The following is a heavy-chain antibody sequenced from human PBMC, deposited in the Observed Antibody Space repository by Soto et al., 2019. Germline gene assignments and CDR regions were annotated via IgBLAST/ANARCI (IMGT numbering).Heavy chain of an antibody. D-gene: IGHD3-16*02. CDR2: IYYCGST. J-gene: IGHJ4*02. CDR1: GSSVSGGSYY. V-gene: IGHV4-61*01. Sequence: PSETLSLTCTVSGSSVSGGSYYWSWIGQPPGKGLEWLGYIYYCGSTNYNPSLKSRVTISVDTRKNQFSLKLCSVTAADTAVYYCTRELGPLEPRYTGDNRYYDYWGQGTLVTISS. CDR3: TRELGPLEPRYTGDNRYYDY.